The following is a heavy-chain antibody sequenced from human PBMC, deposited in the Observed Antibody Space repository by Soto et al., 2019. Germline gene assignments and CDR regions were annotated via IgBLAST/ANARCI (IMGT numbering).Heavy chain of an antibody. Sequence: SETLSLTCAVYGGSFSGYYWSWIRQPPGKGLEWIGEINHSGSTNYNPSLKSRVTISVDTSKNQFSLKLSSVTAADTAVYYCAREAHEDCSGTSCPMGTAFDIWGQGTMVTVSS. CDR1: GGSFSGYY. V-gene: IGHV4-34*01. CDR3: AREAHEDCSGTSCPMGTAFDI. J-gene: IGHJ3*02. CDR2: INHSGST. D-gene: IGHD2-2*01.